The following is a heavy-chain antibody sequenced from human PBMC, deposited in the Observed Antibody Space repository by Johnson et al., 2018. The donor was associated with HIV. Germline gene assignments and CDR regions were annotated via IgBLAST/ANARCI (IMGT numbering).Heavy chain of an antibody. D-gene: IGHD1-20*01. CDR2: INWNGGST. CDR3: TRDSGITGTTGDAFDI. J-gene: IGHJ3*02. V-gene: IGHV3-20*04. Sequence: VQLVESGGGLVQPGGSLRLSCAASGFTVSSNYMSWVRQAPGKGLEWVSGINWNGGSTGYADSVKGRFTISRDTAKNSLYLQMNSLRAEDTALYYCTRDSGITGTTGDAFDIWGQGTMVTVSS. CDR1: GFTVSSNY.